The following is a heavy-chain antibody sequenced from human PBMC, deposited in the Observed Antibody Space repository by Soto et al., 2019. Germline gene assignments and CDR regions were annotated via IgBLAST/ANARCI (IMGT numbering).Heavy chain of an antibody. CDR3: ALIAAAGVDY. V-gene: IGHV4-34*01. D-gene: IGHD6-13*01. Sequence: QVQLQQWGAGLLKPSETLSLTCAVYGGSFSGYYWSWIRQPPGKGLEWIGEINHSGSTNYNPSLKSRVTISVDTSKNQFSLKLSSVTAADTAVYYCALIAAAGVDYWGQGTLVTVSS. CDR2: INHSGST. CDR1: GGSFSGYY. J-gene: IGHJ4*02.